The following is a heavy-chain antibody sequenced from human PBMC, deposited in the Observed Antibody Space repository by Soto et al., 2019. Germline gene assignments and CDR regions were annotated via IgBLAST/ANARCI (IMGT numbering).Heavy chain of an antibody. CDR1: GFTFSDYY. CDR2: TRNKANSYST. Sequence: EVQLVESGGGLVQPGGSLRLSCAASGFTFSDYYMDWVRQVPGKGLEWVGRTRNKANSYSTEYAPSVKGRFTISRHDLEDSMYLQMNSLKPEDTAVYYCARDTGGSYDYWGQGALVTVSS. J-gene: IGHJ4*02. D-gene: IGHD1-26*01. CDR3: ARDTGGSYDY. V-gene: IGHV3-72*01.